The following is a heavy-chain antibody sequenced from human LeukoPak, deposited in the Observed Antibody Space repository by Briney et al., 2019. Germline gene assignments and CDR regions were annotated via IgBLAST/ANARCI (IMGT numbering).Heavy chain of an antibody. CDR3: ARGIVVINWFDL. CDR1: GGSINSGAGGHY. V-gene: IGHV4-61*02. CDR2: IYLSGYS. J-gene: IGHJ5*02. D-gene: IGHD3-22*01. Sequence: SQTLSLTCSVSGGSINSGAGGHYWTWIRQPAGKGLEWIGRIYLSGYSNYNPSLKSRVVMSVDASKNQFSLQLNSVTAADTAVYYCARGIVVINWFDLWGQGALVTVAS.